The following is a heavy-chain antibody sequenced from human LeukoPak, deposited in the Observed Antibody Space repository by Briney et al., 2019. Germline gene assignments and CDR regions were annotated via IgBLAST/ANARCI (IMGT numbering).Heavy chain of an antibody. D-gene: IGHD1-20*01. CDR1: GDSLGYSDYY. CDR3: AHLSWRALTGGFQH. J-gene: IGHJ1*01. Sequence: PSQTLSLTCTVSGDSLGYSDYYWTWIRQTPGKGLEWIGYVYYTGQTYYNPSLKSRVTISIDTSKNQFSLNLRSVTATDTAVYYCAHLSWRALTGGFQHWGQGTLVTVSS. CDR2: VYYTGQT. V-gene: IGHV4-30-4*08.